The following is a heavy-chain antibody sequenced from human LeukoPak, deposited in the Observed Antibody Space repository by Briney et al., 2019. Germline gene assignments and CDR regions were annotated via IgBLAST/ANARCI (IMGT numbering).Heavy chain of an antibody. V-gene: IGHV1-18*01. J-gene: IGHJ6*02. D-gene: IGHD5-12*01. CDR2: ISAYNGNT. Sequence: ASVKVSCKASGYTFTSYGISWVRQAPGQGLEWMRWISAYNGNTNYAQKLQGRVTMTTDTSTSTAYMELRSLRSDDTAVYYCARVGGSGYADYYYGMDVWGQGTTVTVSS. CDR3: ARVGGSGYADYYYGMDV. CDR1: GYTFTSYG.